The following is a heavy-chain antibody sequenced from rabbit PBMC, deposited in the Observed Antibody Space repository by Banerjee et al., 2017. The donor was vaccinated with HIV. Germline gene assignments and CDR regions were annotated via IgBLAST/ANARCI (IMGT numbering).Heavy chain of an antibody. J-gene: IGHJ4*01. Sequence: QEQLEESGGDLVKPEGSLTLTCTASGFSFSSSYWICWVRQPPGKGLEWIACIYAGSSGSTWYASWVNGRFTISKTSSTTVTLQMTSLTAADTATYFCARGAGSSYYTWGYYFNLWGPGTLVTVS. CDR2: IYAGSSGST. CDR3: ARGAGSSYYTWGYYFNL. CDR1: GFSFSSSYW. D-gene: IGHD8-1*01. V-gene: IGHV1S45*01.